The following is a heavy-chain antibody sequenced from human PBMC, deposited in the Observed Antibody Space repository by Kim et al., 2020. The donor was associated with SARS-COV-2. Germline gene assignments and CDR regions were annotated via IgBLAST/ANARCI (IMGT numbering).Heavy chain of an antibody. D-gene: IGHD3-22*01. Sequence: SETLSLTCTVSGYSISSGYYWGWIRQPPGKGLEWIGSIYHSGSTYYNPSLKSRVTISVDTSKNQFSLKLSSVTAADTAVYYCARAYYDSSGYPVHFDYWGQGTLVTVSS. J-gene: IGHJ4*02. CDR3: ARAYYDSSGYPVHFDY. CDR1: GYSISSGYY. CDR2: IYHSGST. V-gene: IGHV4-38-2*02.